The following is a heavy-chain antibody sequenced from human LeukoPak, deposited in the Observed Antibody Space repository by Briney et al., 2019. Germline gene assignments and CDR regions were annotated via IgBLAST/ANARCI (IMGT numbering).Heavy chain of an antibody. CDR1: GYSINSGYY. CDR2: IYHSGST. Sequence: SETLSLTCTVSGYSINSGYYWGWIRQPPGKGLEWIGSIYHSGSTYYNPSLKSRVTISVDTSKNQFSLKLSSVTAADTAVYYCARARRSDIGDFDYWGQGTLVTVSS. J-gene: IGHJ4*02. CDR3: ARARRSDIGDFDY. V-gene: IGHV4-38-2*02. D-gene: IGHD3-16*01.